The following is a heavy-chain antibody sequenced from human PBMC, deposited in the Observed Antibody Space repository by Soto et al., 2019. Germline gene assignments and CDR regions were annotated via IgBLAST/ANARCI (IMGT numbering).Heavy chain of an antibody. D-gene: IGHD6-19*01. CDR2: ISSGSSTI. J-gene: IGHJ3*01. CDR1: GFTFSSYS. Sequence: GGSLRLSCAASGFTFSSYSMNWVRQAPGKGLEWVSYISSGSSTIYYADSVKGRFTISRENAQNSLYLQMNSLRAEDTAVYYCAKTYSSGRGAFDVWGQGTMVTVSS. CDR3: AKTYSSGRGAFDV. V-gene: IGHV3-48*01.